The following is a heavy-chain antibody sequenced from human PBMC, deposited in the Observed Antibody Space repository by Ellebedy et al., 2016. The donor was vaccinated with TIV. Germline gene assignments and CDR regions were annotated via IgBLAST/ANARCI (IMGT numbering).Heavy chain of an antibody. CDR1: GFTFSKYG. Sequence: GGSLRLSCAASGFTFSKYGMYWLRQAPGKGLEWVALIWHDGSNENYADSVKGRFTISRDNAKNSLYLQMNSLRAEDTAVYYCAREFDDYFFDYWGQGTLVTVSS. D-gene: IGHD2-21*02. CDR2: IWHDGSNE. CDR3: AREFDDYFFDY. J-gene: IGHJ4*02. V-gene: IGHV3-33*07.